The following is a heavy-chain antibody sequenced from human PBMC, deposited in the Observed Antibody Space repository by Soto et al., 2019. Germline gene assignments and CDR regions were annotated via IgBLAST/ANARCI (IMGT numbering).Heavy chain of an antibody. D-gene: IGHD3-22*01. Sequence: SETLSLTCTVSGGSVSSGSYYWSWIRQPPGKGLEWIGYIYYSGSTNYNPSLKSRVTISVDTSKNQFSLKLSSVTAADTAVYYCALSHSGYYDSSGYYPPGGFDPWGQGTLVTVSS. CDR3: ALSHSGYYDSSGYYPPGGFDP. J-gene: IGHJ5*02. CDR2: IYYSGST. CDR1: GGSVSSGSYY. V-gene: IGHV4-61*01.